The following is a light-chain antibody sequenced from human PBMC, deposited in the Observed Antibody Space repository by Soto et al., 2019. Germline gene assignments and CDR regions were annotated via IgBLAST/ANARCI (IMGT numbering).Light chain of an antibody. CDR1: QSVISTF. Sequence: EIVLTQSPGTLSLSPGERAALSCRASQSVISTFSAWYQQKPGQAPRLLIYGASNRATGIPDRFSASGSGTDFTLTISRLEPEDFAVYYCQQYQSSPPTFTFGQGTKLEI. V-gene: IGKV3-20*01. J-gene: IGKJ2*01. CDR3: QQYQSSPPTFT. CDR2: GAS.